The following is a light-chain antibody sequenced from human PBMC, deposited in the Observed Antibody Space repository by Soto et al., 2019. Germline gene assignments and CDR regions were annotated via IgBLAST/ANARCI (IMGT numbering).Light chain of an antibody. Sequence: DIVMTQSPDSLAVSLGERATINCKSSQNNKNYLAWYQQKPGQAPRLLIYGASTRATGIPARFSGSGSGTEFTLTISSLQSEDFAVYYCQQYNNWPRTFGQGTKVDIK. CDR1: QNNKNY. CDR2: GAS. J-gene: IGKJ1*01. V-gene: IGKV3-15*01. CDR3: QQYNNWPRT.